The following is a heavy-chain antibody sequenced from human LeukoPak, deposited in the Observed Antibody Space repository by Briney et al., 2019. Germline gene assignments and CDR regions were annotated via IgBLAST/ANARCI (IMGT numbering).Heavy chain of an antibody. CDR3: ARDRPEYSSGWYYSQH. CDR2: ISYDGSNK. CDR1: GFTFSSYA. V-gene: IGHV3-30*04. Sequence: GRSLRLSCAASGFTFSSYAMHWVRQAPGKGLEWVAVISYDGSNKYYADSVKGRFTISRDNSKNTLYLQMNSLRAEDTAVYYCARDRPEYSSGWYYSQHWGQGTLVTVSS. J-gene: IGHJ1*01. D-gene: IGHD6-19*01.